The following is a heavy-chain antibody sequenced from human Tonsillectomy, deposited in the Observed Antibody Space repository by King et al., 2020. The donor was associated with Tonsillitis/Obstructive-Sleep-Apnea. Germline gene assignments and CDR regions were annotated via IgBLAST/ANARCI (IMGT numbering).Heavy chain of an antibody. J-gene: IGHJ6*02. CDR1: RFTFSSSA. Sequence: HVQLVESGGGVVQPGRSLRLSCAASRFTFSSSAMHWVRQAPGKGLEWVAVISSDGNNEYYADSVKGRFTISRDNSKNTLYLQMNSLRVEDTALYYCARAGSSGWYRLYYYDAMNVWGQGTTVTVSS. D-gene: IGHD6-19*01. V-gene: IGHV3-30*04. CDR2: ISSDGNNE. CDR3: ARAGSSGWYRLYYYDAMNV.